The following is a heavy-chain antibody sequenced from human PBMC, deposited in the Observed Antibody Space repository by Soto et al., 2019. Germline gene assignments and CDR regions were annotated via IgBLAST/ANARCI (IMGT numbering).Heavy chain of an antibody. Sequence: LRLSCAASGFTFDDYAMHWVRQAPGKGLEWVSGISWNSGSIGYADSVKGRFTISRDNSKNTLYLQMNSLRAEDTAVYYCARGRVYYGSGSPTFDYWGQGTLVTVSS. CDR2: ISWNSGSI. V-gene: IGHV3-9*01. J-gene: IGHJ4*02. CDR3: ARGRVYYGSGSPTFDY. D-gene: IGHD3-10*01. CDR1: GFTFDDYA.